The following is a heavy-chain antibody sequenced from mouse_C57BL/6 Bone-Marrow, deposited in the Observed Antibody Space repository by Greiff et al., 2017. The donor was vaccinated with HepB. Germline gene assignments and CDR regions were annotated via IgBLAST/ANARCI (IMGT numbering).Heavy chain of an antibody. Sequence: VQLQQSGPGLVQPSQSLSITCTVSGFSFTSYGVHWVRQSPGKGLEWLGVIWSGGSTDYNAAFISRLSISKDNSKSQVFFKMNSLQADDTAIYYCARRIYYGTHYAMDYWGQGTSVTVSS. CDR1: GFSFTSYG. J-gene: IGHJ4*01. CDR2: IWSGGST. D-gene: IGHD2-1*01. V-gene: IGHV2-2*01. CDR3: ARRIYYGTHYAMDY.